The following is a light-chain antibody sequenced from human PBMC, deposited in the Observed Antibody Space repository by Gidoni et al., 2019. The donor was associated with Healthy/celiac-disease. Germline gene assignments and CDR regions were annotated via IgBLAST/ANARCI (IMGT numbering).Light chain of an antibody. CDR3: QQYYSTPCS. V-gene: IGKV4-1*01. CDR2: WAS. J-gene: IGKJ2*04. CDR1: NSVLYSSNKKNY. Sequence: LGGRPTTNCKNCNSVLYSSNKKNYLAWYQQKPGQPPKLLIYWASTRVSGVPDRFSGSGSGTDFTLTISRLQAEDVAVYYCQQYYSTPCSFGQGTKLEIK.